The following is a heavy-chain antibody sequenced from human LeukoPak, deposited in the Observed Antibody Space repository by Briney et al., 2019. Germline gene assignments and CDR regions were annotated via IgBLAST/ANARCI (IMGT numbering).Heavy chain of an antibody. V-gene: IGHV3-66*01. CDR3: ARGIYCSGGSCYDY. D-gene: IGHD2-15*01. CDR2: IYSGGST. CDR1: GFTVSSNY. J-gene: IGHJ4*02. Sequence: GGSLRLSCAASGFTVSSNYMSWVRQAPGKGLEWLSVIYSGGSTYYADSVKGRFTISRDNSKNTLYLQMNSLRAEDTAVYYCARGIYCSGGSCYDYWGQGTLVTVSS.